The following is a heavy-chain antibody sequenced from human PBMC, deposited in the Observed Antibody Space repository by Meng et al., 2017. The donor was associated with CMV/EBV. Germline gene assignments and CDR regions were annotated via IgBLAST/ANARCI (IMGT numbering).Heavy chain of an antibody. CDR1: GYTFTGYY. J-gene: IGHJ5*02. CDR3: ARDWAGVTTGGPRPYNWFDP. CDR2: INPNSGGT. V-gene: IGHV1-2*02. D-gene: IGHD4-11*01. Sequence: QVQLVQSWAEVKKPGASVKVSCKVSGYTFTGYYMHWVRQAPGQGLEWMGWINPNSGGTNYAQKFQGRVTMTRDTSISTAYMELSRLRSDDTAVYYCARDWAGVTTGGPRPYNWFDPRGQGTLVTVSS.